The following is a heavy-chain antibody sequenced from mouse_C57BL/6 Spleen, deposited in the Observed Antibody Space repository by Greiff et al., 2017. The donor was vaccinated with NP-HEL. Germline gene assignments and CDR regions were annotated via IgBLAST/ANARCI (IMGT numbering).Heavy chain of an antibody. V-gene: IGHV5-17*01. CDR3: ARPYYYDSTWFAY. CDR2: FSSGSNTI. J-gene: IGHJ3*01. Sequence: DVQLVESGGGLVKPGGSLKLSCVASGFTFSDYGMHWVRQAPEKGLAWVAYFSSGSNTIYYADTVKGRFPFSRDKAKNTLFLQMTILTSEDTAMYYCARPYYYDSTWFAYWGQGTLVTVSS. D-gene: IGHD1-1*01. CDR1: GFTFSDYG.